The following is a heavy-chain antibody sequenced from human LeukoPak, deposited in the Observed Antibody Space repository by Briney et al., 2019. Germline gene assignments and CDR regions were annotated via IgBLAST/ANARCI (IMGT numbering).Heavy chain of an antibody. CDR3: ARVSSITMVRGVFDH. J-gene: IGHJ4*02. Sequence: SETLSLTCTVSGGSISSYYWSWIRQPPGKGLEWIGYIYYSGSTNYNPSLKSRVTISVDTSKNQFSLKLSSVTAADTAVYYCARVSSITMVRGVFDHWGQGTLVTVSS. D-gene: IGHD3-10*01. CDR2: IYYSGST. CDR1: GGSISSYY. V-gene: IGHV4-59*01.